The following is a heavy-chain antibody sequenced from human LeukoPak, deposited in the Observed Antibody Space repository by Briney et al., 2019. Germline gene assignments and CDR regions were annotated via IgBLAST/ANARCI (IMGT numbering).Heavy chain of an antibody. CDR1: GFTFSSYS. CDR3: ARDQNHGSGSEGDFDY. J-gene: IGHJ4*02. V-gene: IGHV3-21*01. D-gene: IGHD1-26*01. CDR2: ISSSSSYI. Sequence: GGSLRLSCAASGFTFSSYSMNWVRQAPGEGLGWGSSISSSSSYIYYADSAKGRFTISRDNAKNSLYLQMNSLRAEDTAVYYCARDQNHGSGSEGDFDYWGQGTLVTVSS.